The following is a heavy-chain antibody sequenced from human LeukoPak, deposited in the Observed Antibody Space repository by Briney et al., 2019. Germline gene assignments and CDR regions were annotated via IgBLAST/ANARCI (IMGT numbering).Heavy chain of an antibody. Sequence: GESLKISCKGSGYSFTSYWIGWVRQMPGKGLEWMGIIYPGDSDTRYSPSFQGQVTISADKSISTAYLQWSSLKASDTAMYYCASHHYYDSSGYFRGPPRNAFDIWGQGTMVTVSS. V-gene: IGHV5-51*01. CDR1: GYSFTSYW. CDR3: ASHHYYDSSGYFRGPPRNAFDI. J-gene: IGHJ3*02. D-gene: IGHD3-22*01. CDR2: IYPGDSDT.